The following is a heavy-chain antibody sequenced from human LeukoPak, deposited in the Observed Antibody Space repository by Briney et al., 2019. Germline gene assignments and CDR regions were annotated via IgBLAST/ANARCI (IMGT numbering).Heavy chain of an antibody. V-gene: IGHV3-7*01. J-gene: IGHJ5*02. Sequence: GGSLRLSCAASGSTFSSSWMSWVRQAPGKGLEWVANIKQDGSEKYYVDSVKGRFTISRDNAKNSLYLQMNSLRAEDTAVYYCARDLYCGGDCPWGQGTLVTVSS. D-gene: IGHD2-21*02. CDR3: ARDLYCGGDCP. CDR1: GSTFSSSW. CDR2: IKQDGSEK.